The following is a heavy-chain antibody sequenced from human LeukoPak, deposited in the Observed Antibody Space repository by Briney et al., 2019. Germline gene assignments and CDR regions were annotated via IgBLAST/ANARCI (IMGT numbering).Heavy chain of an antibody. CDR1: GFEFSGAY. CDR3: VTDANRILGARGTGY. D-gene: IGHD1-26*01. V-gene: IGHV3-15*07. Sequence: GGSLRLSCAASGFEFSGAYMNWVRQAPGKGLEWVGLIKNKHEHQATDYAAPVRERFIITRDDSSSTLFLQMNSLKTEDTAVYYCVTDANRILGARGTGYWGQGILVTVSS. CDR2: IKNKHEHQAT. J-gene: IGHJ4*02.